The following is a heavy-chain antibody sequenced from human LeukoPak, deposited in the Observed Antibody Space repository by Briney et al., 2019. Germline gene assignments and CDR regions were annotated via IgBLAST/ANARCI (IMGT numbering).Heavy chain of an antibody. CDR3: ARENSGSYREFDY. J-gene: IGHJ4*02. V-gene: IGHV4-4*07. Sequence: SSETLSLTCTVSGGSISSYYWSWIRQPAGKGLEWIGRIYTSGSTNYNASLKSRVSMSVDTSKNQFSLKLSSVTAADTAVFYCARENSGSYREFDYWGQGTLVTVSP. CDR2: IYTSGST. D-gene: IGHD1-26*01. CDR1: GGSISSYY.